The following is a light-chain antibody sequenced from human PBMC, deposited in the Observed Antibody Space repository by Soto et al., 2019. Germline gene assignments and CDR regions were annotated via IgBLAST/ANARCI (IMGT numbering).Light chain of an antibody. CDR3: QQYKSYSIT. CDR2: DAS. CDR1: QSISSW. V-gene: IGKV1-5*01. J-gene: IGKJ5*01. Sequence: DIQMTQSPSTLSASVGDRVTITCRASQSISSWLAWYQQKSGKAPKILIYDASSLESGVPSRFSGSGSETEYTLTINSLQPDDFGTYYCQQYKSYSITFGQGTLLEIK.